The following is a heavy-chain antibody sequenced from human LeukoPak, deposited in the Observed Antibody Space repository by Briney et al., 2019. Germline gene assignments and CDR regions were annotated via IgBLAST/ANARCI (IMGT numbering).Heavy chain of an antibody. Sequence: SQTLSLTCAISGDSVSSNSAAWNWIRQSPSRGLEWLGRTYYRSKWYNDYAVSVKSRITINPDTSKNQFSLQLNSVTPEDTAVYYCARDKILTGTTFHYYYYMDVWGKGTTVTVSS. D-gene: IGHD1-7*01. CDR2: TYYRSKWYN. V-gene: IGHV6-1*01. CDR1: GDSVSSNSAA. J-gene: IGHJ6*03. CDR3: ARDKILTGTTFHYYYYMDV.